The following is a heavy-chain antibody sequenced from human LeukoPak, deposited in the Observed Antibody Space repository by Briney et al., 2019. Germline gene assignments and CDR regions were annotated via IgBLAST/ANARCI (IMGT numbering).Heavy chain of an antibody. Sequence: GGSLTLSCTVSGITFRNYEMHWARQAAGRGLEWVSYISTSGNYIYYADSVKDRFTISRDNTKNTLCLQMNSLRAEDTSVYYCAIQMAVSGRFDFWGQGTLVTVSS. J-gene: IGHJ4*02. CDR2: ISTSGNYI. CDR1: GITFRNYE. V-gene: IGHV3-48*03. D-gene: IGHD6-19*01. CDR3: AIQMAVSGRFDF.